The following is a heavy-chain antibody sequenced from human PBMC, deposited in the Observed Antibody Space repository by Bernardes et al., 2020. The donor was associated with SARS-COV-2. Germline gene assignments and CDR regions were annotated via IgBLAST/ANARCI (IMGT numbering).Heavy chain of an antibody. D-gene: IGHD5-12*01. V-gene: IGHV3-53*01. CDR3: VRGGGRQWLRKSPAYYFDY. CDR2: VYSSGST. J-gene: IGHJ4*02. CDR1: GFTVSDNY. Sequence: GGSLRLSCAASGFTVSDNYMNWVRQAPGKGLEWVSVVYSSGSTNYADSVKGRFTISRDNSKNTLYLLMNNLRAEDTAVYYCVRGGGRQWLRKSPAYYFDYWGLGTLVTVSS.